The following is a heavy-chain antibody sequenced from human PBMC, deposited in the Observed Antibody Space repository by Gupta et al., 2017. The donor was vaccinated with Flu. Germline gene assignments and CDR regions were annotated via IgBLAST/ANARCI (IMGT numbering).Heavy chain of an antibody. J-gene: IGHJ5*02. CDR1: TSYW. CDR2: IWPGDSDT. Sequence: TSYWIGWVRQMPGKGLEWMGIIWPGDSDTRYSPSFQGQVTISADKSISTAYLQCSSLKASDTAMYYCARLGTTVVPPVGWFDPWGQGTLVT. D-gene: IGHD4-17*01. CDR3: ARLGTTVVPPVGWFDP. V-gene: IGHV5-51*01.